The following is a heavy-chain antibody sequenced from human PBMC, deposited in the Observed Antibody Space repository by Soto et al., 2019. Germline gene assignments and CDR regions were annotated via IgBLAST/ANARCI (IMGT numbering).Heavy chain of an antibody. J-gene: IGHJ6*02. V-gene: IGHV3-7*01. CDR2: IKQDGSEK. CDR3: ARDVGYCISTSCYPDYYYGMDV. CDR1: GFTFSSYW. Sequence: EVQLVESGGGLVQPGGSLRLSCAASGFTFSSYWMSWVRQAPGKGLEWVANIKQDGSEKYYVDSVKGRFTISRDNAKNSLYLQMNSLRAEDTAVYYCARDVGYCISTSCYPDYYYGMDVWGQETTVTVSS. D-gene: IGHD2-2*03.